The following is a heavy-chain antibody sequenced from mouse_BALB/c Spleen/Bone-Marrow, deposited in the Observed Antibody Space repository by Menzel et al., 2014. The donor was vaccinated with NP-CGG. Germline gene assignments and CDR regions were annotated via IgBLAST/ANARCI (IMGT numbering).Heavy chain of an antibody. Sequence: EVQLVESGPDLVKPSQSLSLTCTVTGYSTXSGYGWHWIRQFPGNKLEWMGYIHYSGNTDYNPSLKSRISITRDTSKNQFFLQLNSVTTEDTATYYCVRETKVVADFDYWGQGTTLTVSS. CDR3: VRETKVVADFDY. J-gene: IGHJ2*01. CDR1: GYSTXSGYG. V-gene: IGHV3-1*02. D-gene: IGHD1-1*01. CDR2: IHYSGNT.